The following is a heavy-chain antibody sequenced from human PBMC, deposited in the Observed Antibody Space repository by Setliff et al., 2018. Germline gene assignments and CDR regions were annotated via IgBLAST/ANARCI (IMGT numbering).Heavy chain of an antibody. V-gene: IGHV4-38-2*02. CDR3: ARAAARAEYSDTSAYLPFDF. CDR1: GYPISRGFY. CDR2: VNHSGSS. D-gene: IGHD3-16*01. Sequence: PSETLSLTCTVSGYPISRGFYWGWIRQSPGKGLEWIGSVNHSGSSYQNPSLRSRIAVSVDTSKNQFSLRLNSVTAADTAVYFCARAAARAEYSDTSAYLPFDFWGLGTLVTVSS. J-gene: IGHJ4*02.